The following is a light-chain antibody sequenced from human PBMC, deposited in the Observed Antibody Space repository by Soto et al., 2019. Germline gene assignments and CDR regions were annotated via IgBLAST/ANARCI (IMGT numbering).Light chain of an antibody. CDR1: QSISSW. J-gene: IGKJ1*01. CDR3: QQYNSYSWT. V-gene: IGKV1-5*03. Sequence: DIQMTQSTSTPSSLVGDRVPIPCPASQSISSWLAWYQQKPGKAPKLLIYKASSLESGVPSRFSGSGSGTEFTLTISSLQPDDFATYYCQQYNSYSWTFGQGSNVDIK. CDR2: KAS.